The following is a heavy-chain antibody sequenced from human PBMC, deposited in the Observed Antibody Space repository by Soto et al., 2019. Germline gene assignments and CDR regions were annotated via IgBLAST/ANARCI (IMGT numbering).Heavy chain of an antibody. Sequence: LRLSCAASGFSFTHYTINWVRQAPGKGLEWVAVMSYDGTNEYYADSVKGRFTISRDNSKSTVYLQMSSLTPEDTALYYCARKWGTYSSASLDYWGLGTLVTVSS. CDR2: MSYDGTNE. V-gene: IGHV3-30*04. J-gene: IGHJ4*02. CDR1: GFSFTHYT. CDR3: ARKWGTYSSASLDY. D-gene: IGHD6-19*01.